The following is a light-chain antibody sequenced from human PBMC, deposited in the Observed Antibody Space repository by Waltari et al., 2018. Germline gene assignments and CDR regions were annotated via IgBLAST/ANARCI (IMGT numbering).Light chain of an antibody. J-gene: IGKJ1*01. Sequence: DIQMTQSPSTLSATVGDRVTITCRASQNINTWLAWHQQKPGRAPKLLNYKASSLESGVPSRFSGSGSGTEFTLTISSLQPDDFATYYCLQYNGAPRTFGQVTKVEVK. V-gene: IGKV1-5*03. CDR1: QNINTW. CDR2: KAS. CDR3: LQYNGAPRT.